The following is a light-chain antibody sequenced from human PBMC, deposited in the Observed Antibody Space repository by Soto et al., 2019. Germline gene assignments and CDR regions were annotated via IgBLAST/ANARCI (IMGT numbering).Light chain of an antibody. CDR3: SSYTTSNTRQIV. V-gene: IGLV2-14*03. CDR2: DVI. Sequence: QSALTQPASVSGSPGQSITISCTGTSSDVGGYNYVSWYQHHPGKAPKLIIYDVINRSSGVSIRFSGSKSDNTASLTISGLQSEDEADYHCSSYTTSNTRQIVFGTGTKLTVL. J-gene: IGLJ1*01. CDR1: SSDVGGYNY.